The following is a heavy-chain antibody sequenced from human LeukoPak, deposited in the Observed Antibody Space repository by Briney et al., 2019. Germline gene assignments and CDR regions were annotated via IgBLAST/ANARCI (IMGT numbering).Heavy chain of an antibody. CDR3: ARLNPAYCGGDCYMSN. CDR1: GYSFTSYW. J-gene: IGHJ4*02. V-gene: IGHV5-51*01. D-gene: IGHD2-21*02. Sequence: GESLKISCKGSGYSFTSYWIGWVRPMPGKGLEWMGIIYPGDSDTRYSPSFQGQVTISADKSISTAYLQWSSLKASDTALYYCARLNPAYCGGDCYMSNWGQGTLVTVSS. CDR2: IYPGDSDT.